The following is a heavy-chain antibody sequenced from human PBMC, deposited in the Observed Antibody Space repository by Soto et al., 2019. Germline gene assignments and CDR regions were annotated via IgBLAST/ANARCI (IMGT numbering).Heavy chain of an antibody. CDR1: GGSFSGYY. J-gene: IGHJ6*02. D-gene: IGHD6-6*01. CDR3: ARGAARPPYYYYGMDA. V-gene: IGHV4-34*01. Sequence: QVQLQQWGAGLLKPSETLSLTCAVYGGSFSGYYWSWIRQPPGKGLEWIGEINHSGSTNYNPSLKSRVTISVDTSKNQFSLKLSSVTAADTAVYYCARGAARPPYYYYGMDAWGQGTTVTVSS. CDR2: INHSGST.